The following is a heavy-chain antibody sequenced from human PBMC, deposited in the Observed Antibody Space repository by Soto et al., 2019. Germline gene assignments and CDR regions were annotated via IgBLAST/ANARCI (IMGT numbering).Heavy chain of an antibody. CDR3: ARDLGSPAVAGLAWFDP. Sequence: ASVKVSCKASGYTFTSYGISWVRQAPGQVLEWMGWISAYNGNTNYAQKLQGRVTMTTDTSTSTAYMELRSLRSDDTAVYYCARDLGSPAVAGLAWFDPWGQGPLVTVSS. V-gene: IGHV1-18*04. CDR1: GYTFTSYG. J-gene: IGHJ5*02. CDR2: ISAYNGNT. D-gene: IGHD6-19*01.